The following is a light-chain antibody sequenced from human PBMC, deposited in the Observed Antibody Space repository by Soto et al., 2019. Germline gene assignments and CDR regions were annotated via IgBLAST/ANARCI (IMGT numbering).Light chain of an antibody. CDR3: QQYAASLRT. Sequence: EIVLTQSPGTLSLSPRERATLSCRASQSVSSNYLAWYQHKPGQAPRLLIYGASSRAPGIPDRFSGSGSGTDFTLTISRLEPEDFAVYYCQQYAASLRTFGQGTQVEVK. V-gene: IGKV3-20*01. CDR2: GAS. CDR1: QSVSSNY. J-gene: IGKJ1*01.